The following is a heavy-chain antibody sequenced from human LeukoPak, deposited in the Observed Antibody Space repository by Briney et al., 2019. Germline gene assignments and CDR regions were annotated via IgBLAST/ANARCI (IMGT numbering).Heavy chain of an antibody. CDR3: ARDGENYLDAFDI. D-gene: IGHD3-10*01. J-gene: IGHJ3*02. Sequence: GGSLRLSCAASGFTFSSYSMNWVRQAPGKGLEWVSYISSSSSTIYYADSVKGRFTISRDNAKNSLYLQMNSLRAEDTAVYYCARDGENYLDAFDIWGQGTMVTVSS. CDR1: GFTFSSYS. CDR2: ISSSSSTI. V-gene: IGHV3-48*04.